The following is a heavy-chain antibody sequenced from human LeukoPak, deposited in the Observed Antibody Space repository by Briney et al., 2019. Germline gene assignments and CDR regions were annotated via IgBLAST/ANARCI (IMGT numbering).Heavy chain of an antibody. D-gene: IGHD3-3*01. V-gene: IGHV3-23*01. J-gene: IGHJ6*02. Sequence: GGSLRLSCAASGFKFSDYAMNWVRQAPGKGLEWVSGMSGTGGTSYYADSARGRFTISRDNSKSTLDLQMNSLRAEDTAVYYCAKWVPRSLESIYGMDVWGQGTTVIVSS. CDR2: MSGTGGTS. CDR1: GFKFSDYA. CDR3: AKWVPRSLESIYGMDV.